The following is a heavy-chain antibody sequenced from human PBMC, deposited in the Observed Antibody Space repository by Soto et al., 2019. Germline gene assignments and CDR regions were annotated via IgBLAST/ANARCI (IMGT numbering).Heavy chain of an antibody. CDR1: GGSISSGGYY. CDR2: IYYSGST. D-gene: IGHD3-16*02. V-gene: IGHV4-31*03. J-gene: IGHJ4*02. Sequence: PSGTLSLTCTVSGGSISSGGYYWSWVRQHPGKGLGWIGYIYYSGSTYYNPSLKSRVTISVDTSKNQFSLKLSSVTAADTAVYYCAIFLTDYDYIWGSYRYTHFDYWGQGTLVTVSS. CDR3: AIFLTDYDYIWGSYRYTHFDY.